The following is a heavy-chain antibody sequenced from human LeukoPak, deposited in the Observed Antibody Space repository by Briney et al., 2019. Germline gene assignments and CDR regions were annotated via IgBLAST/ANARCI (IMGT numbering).Heavy chain of an antibody. CDR3: ARGWDIVVVPAALFDY. CDR1: GGSFSGYY. J-gene: IGHJ4*02. V-gene: IGHV4-34*01. Sequence: PSETLSLTCAVYGGSFSGYYWSWIRQPPGMGLEWIGEINHSGSTNYNPSLKSRVTISVDTSKNQFSLKLSSVTAADTAVYYCARGWDIVVVPAALFDYWGQGTLVTVFS. CDR2: INHSGST. D-gene: IGHD2-2*01.